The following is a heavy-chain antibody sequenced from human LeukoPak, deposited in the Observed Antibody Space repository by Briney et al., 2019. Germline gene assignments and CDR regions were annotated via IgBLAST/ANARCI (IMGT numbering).Heavy chain of an antibody. CDR3: ARDHNGEGWFDP. CDR1: GGSISSGGYY. V-gene: IGHV4-31*03. CDR2: IYYSGST. J-gene: IGHJ5*02. D-gene: IGHD4-17*01. Sequence: SETLSLTCTVSGGSISSGGYYWSWIRQHPGKGLEWIGYIYYSGSTYYNPSLKSRVTISVDTSKNQFSLKLSSVTAADTAVYYCARDHNGEGWFDPWGQGTLVTVSS.